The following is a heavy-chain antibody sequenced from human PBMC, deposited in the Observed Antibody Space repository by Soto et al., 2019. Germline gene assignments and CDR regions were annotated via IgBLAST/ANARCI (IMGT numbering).Heavy chain of an antibody. J-gene: IGHJ4*02. V-gene: IGHV3-11*01. CDR1: GFTFSDSY. Sequence: KPGGSLRLSCAASGFTFSDSYMSWIRQAPGKGVEWGSCISSVGSTIYYTDSVKGRFTISRDNARNSLYLQMNSLRAEDTAVYYCATTVGPFSSFHYWGQGT. CDR2: ISSVGSTI. D-gene: IGHD3-3*02. CDR3: ATTVGPFSSFHY.